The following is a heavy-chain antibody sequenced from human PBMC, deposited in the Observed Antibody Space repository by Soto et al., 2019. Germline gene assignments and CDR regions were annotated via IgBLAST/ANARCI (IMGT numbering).Heavy chain of an antibody. CDR1: GFTFSSYA. CDR2: ISYDGSNK. CDR3: ARGDYGDYVGYYYYGMDV. J-gene: IGHJ6*02. Sequence: VQLVESGGGVVQPGRSLRLSCAASGFTFSSYAMHWVRQAPGKGLEWVAVISYDGSNKYYADSVKGRFTISRDNSKNPLYLQMNSLRAEDTAVYYCARGDYGDYVGYYYYGMDVWGQGTTVTVSS. V-gene: IGHV3-30-3*01. D-gene: IGHD4-17*01.